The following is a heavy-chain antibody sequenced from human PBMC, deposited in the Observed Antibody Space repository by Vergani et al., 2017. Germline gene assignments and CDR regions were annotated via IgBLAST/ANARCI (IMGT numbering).Heavy chain of an antibody. V-gene: IGHV1-2*02. J-gene: IGHJ6*02. CDR1: GYTFTDYY. Sequence: QVQLVQSGAEVKKPGASVNVSCKASGYTFTDYYIHWVRQAPGQGLEWMGWINPNKGGTNYAQKFQGRVTMTRDTSISTAYVELSRLRSDDTAVYYCARDYGMGVWGQGTTVTVSS. CDR3: ARDYGMGV. CDR2: INPNKGGT.